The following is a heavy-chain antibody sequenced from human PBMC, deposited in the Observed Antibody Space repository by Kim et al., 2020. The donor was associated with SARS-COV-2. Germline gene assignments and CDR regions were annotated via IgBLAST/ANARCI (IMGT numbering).Heavy chain of an antibody. V-gene: IGHV4-31*03. D-gene: IGHD3-9*01. CDR3: ARDRADYDILTGYFTYGMDV. Sequence: SETLSLTCTVSGGSISSGGYYWSWIRQHPGKGLEWIGYIYYSGSTYYNPSLKSRVTISVDTSKNQFSLKLSSVTAADTAVYYCARDRADYDILTGYFTYGMDVWGQGTTVTVSS. CDR2: IYYSGST. CDR1: GGSISSGGYY. J-gene: IGHJ6*02.